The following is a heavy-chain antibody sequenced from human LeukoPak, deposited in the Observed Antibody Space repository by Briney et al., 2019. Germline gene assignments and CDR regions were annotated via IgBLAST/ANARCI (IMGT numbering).Heavy chain of an antibody. CDR3: AREVRRYDFWSGELDY. Sequence: GASVKVSCKASGYTFTSYYMHWVRQAPGQGLEWMGIINPSGGSTSYAQKFQGRVTMTRDTSTSTVYMELSSLRSEDTAVYYCAREVRRYDFWSGELDYWGQGTLVTVFS. CDR2: INPSGGST. J-gene: IGHJ4*02. V-gene: IGHV1-46*01. CDR1: GYTFTSYY. D-gene: IGHD3-3*01.